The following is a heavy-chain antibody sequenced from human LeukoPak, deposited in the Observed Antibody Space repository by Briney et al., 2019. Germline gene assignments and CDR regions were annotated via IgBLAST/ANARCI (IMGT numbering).Heavy chain of an antibody. D-gene: IGHD6-6*01. CDR1: GDTFTSYG. Sequence: ASVKVSCKASGDTFTSYGISWVRQAPGQGLEWMGWISAYNGNTNHAQKFQGRVTMTTDTSTSTAYMEVRSLRSDDTAVYYCARDLPYGSSDRTPFDYWGQGTLVTVSS. CDR2: ISAYNGNT. CDR3: ARDLPYGSSDRTPFDY. J-gene: IGHJ4*02. V-gene: IGHV1-18*01.